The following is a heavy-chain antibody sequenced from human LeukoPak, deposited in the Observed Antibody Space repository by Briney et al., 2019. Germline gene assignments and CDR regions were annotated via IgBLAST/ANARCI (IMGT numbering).Heavy chain of an antibody. J-gene: IGHJ6*03. Sequence: PGRSLRLSCTASGFTFGDYTMSWVRQAPGKGLEWVAFIRSKAYGGTTEYAASVKGRFTISRDDSKSIAYLQMSSLKTEDTAVYYCNRDQGRRDGWYYYNYMDVWGKGTTVTVSS. D-gene: IGHD5-24*01. V-gene: IGHV3-49*04. CDR3: NRDQGRRDGWYYYNYMDV. CDR2: IRSKAYGGTT. CDR1: GFTFGDYT.